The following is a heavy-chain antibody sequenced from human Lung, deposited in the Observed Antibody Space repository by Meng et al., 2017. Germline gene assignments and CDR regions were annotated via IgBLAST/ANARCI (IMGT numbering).Heavy chain of an antibody. J-gene: IGHJ4*02. CDR2: IYHSGGT. CDR3: ARGLGEAVVPRTKFDY. CDR1: GGSISSSNW. V-gene: IGHV4-4*02. D-gene: IGHD2-2*01. Sequence: QGEAQEAGPGLVKPSGTLSLTFGVSGGSISSSNWWSWVRQPPGKGLEWIGEIYHSGGTKYNPSLKSRVTISVDKSKNQFSLKLSSVTAADTAVYYCARGLGEAVVPRTKFDYWGQGTLVTVSS.